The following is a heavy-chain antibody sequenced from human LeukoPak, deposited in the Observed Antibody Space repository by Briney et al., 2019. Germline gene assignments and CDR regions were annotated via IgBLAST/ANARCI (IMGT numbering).Heavy chain of an antibody. Sequence: AGSLRLSCAASGVTLSPYGMHWGRQAPGKGLEWVAVISYEGGTQHYADSVKGRFIISRDNPRNTLYPQMNSLRTEDTAVYYCARGSPPDYWGQGTLVTVSS. V-gene: IGHV3-30*03. CDR2: ISYEGGTQ. J-gene: IGHJ4*02. CDR3: ARGSPPDY. CDR1: GVTLSPYG.